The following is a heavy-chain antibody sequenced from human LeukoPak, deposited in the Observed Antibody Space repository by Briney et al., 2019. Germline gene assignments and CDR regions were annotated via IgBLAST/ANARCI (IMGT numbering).Heavy chain of an antibody. Sequence: GGSLRLSCAASGFTFSSYRMNWVRRAPGKGLEWVSSISDSSSYIYHADSVKGRFTISRDNAKNSVYLQMNSLRAEDTATYYCTKGESGMDVWGQGTTVTVSS. V-gene: IGHV3-21*01. CDR3: TKGESGMDV. CDR2: ISDSSSYI. D-gene: IGHD1-26*01. J-gene: IGHJ6*02. CDR1: GFTFSSYR.